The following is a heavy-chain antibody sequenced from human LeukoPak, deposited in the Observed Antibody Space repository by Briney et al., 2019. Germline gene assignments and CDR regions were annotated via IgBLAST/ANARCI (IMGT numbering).Heavy chain of an antibody. CDR1: GFSFSRYT. CDR3: AKDQYYDILTGYYTDAEYFQH. V-gene: IGHV3-30*18. CDR2: ISYDGSNK. J-gene: IGHJ1*01. D-gene: IGHD3-9*01. Sequence: PGGSLRLSCAASGFSFSRYTMDWVRQAPGKGLEWVAVISYDGSNKYFADSVKGRFTISRDNSKNTLYLQMNSLRAEDTAVYYCAKDQYYDILTGYYTDAEYFQHWGQGTLVTVSS.